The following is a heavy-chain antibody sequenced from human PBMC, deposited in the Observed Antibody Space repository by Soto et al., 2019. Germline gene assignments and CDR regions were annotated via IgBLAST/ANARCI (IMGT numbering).Heavy chain of an antibody. CDR3: AKGPWYHFDY. D-gene: IGHD6-13*01. V-gene: IGHV3-23*01. Sequence: RVRQTTRKGLEWVSAISGSGGSTYYADPVKGRFTISRDNSKNTLYLQMNSLRAEDTAVYYCAKGPWYHFDYWGQGTLVTVSS. J-gene: IGHJ4*02. CDR2: ISGSGGST.